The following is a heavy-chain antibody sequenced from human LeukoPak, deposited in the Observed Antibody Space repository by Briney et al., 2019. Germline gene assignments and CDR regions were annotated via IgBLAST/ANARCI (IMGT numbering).Heavy chain of an antibody. CDR3: ASYTYYYDSSGYQDAFDI. CDR2: IYYSGST. J-gene: IGHJ3*02. CDR1: GGSISSDY. V-gene: IGHV4-59*01. D-gene: IGHD3-22*01. Sequence: SETLSLTCTVSGGSISSDYWSWIRQPPGKGLEWIGYIYYSGSTNYNPSLKSRVTISVDTSKNQFSLKLSSVTAADTAMYYCASYTYYYDSSGYQDAFDIWGQGTMVTVSS.